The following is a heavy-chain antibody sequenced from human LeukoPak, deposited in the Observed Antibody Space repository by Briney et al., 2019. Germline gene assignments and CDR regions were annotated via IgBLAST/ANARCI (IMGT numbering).Heavy chain of an antibody. CDR3: APFSFLTGASFDY. Sequence: SETLSLTCTVSGASISSYYWSWIRQPPGKGLEWIGYIYTSGSTNYNPSLRSRVTISVDTSKNQFSLKLTSVTAGDTAVYYCAPFSFLTGASFDYWGQGTPVTVSS. V-gene: IGHV4-4*09. CDR1: GASISSYY. J-gene: IGHJ4*02. CDR2: IYTSGST. D-gene: IGHD1-1*01.